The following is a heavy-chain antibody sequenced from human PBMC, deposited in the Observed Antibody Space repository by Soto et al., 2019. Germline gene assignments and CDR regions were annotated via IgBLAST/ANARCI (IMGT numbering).Heavy chain of an antibody. CDR3: AREASAVVSLDY. V-gene: IGHV1-2*02. CDR1: GYIFTAYS. J-gene: IGHJ4*02. D-gene: IGHD2-15*01. CDR2: IDPNSGDT. Sequence: ASVKVSCKASGYIFTAYSMHWVRQAPGQGLEWLGWIDPNSGDTIYAQKFQDRVTMTCDTSVSTAYLELSSLSSDDTALYYCAREASAVVSLDYWGQGTLVTVSS.